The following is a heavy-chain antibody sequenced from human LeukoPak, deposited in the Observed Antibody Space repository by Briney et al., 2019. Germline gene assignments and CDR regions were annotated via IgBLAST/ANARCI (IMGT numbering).Heavy chain of an antibody. J-gene: IGHJ4*02. CDR1: GFTFSSYA. CDR2: ISNSGVNT. Sequence: GGSLRLSCAASGFTFSSYAMRWVRQAPGKGLEWVSGISNSGVNTYYTDSVKGRFTISRDNSKNTLYLQMNSLRAEDTAVYYCAKGPAPRLGEFSYHALVDYWGQGTLVTVSS. V-gene: IGHV3-23*01. D-gene: IGHD3-16*02. CDR3: AKGPAPRLGEFSYHALVDY.